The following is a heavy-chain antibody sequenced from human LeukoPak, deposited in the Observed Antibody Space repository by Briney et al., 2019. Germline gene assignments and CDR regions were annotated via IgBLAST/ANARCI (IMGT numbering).Heavy chain of an antibody. J-gene: IGHJ4*02. CDR2: ISGSGGST. CDR3: AKDKDVEMATIFDY. CDR1: GFTFSSYA. D-gene: IGHD5-24*01. Sequence: GGSLRLSCAASGFTFSSYAMSWVRQAPGKGLEWVSAISGSGGSTYYADSVKGRFTISRDNSKNTLYLQMNSLRAGDTAVYYCAKDKDVEMATIFDYWGQGTLVTVSS. V-gene: IGHV3-23*01.